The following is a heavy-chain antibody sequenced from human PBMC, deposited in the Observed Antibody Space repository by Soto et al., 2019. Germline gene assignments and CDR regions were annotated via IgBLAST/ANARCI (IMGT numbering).Heavy chain of an antibody. CDR2: INMDGSST. V-gene: IGHV3-74*01. Sequence: EVQLVESGGGLVQPGGSLRLSCAASGFTFSGDWMHWVRQAAGKGLVWVSRINMDGSSTNYADSVKGRFTISRDHAKNTLYLQMNSLRVDDTAVYYCSRGPRGLYHHDYCGQGALVTVSS. CDR3: SRGPRGLYHHDY. CDR1: GFTFSGDW. J-gene: IGHJ4*02. D-gene: IGHD2-2*01.